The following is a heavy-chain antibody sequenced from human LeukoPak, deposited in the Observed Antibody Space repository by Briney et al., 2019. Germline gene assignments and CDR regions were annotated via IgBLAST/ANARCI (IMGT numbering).Heavy chain of an antibody. V-gene: IGHV3-53*05. CDR3: ARDLGTPHDAFDI. D-gene: IGHD1-14*01. Sequence: QSGGSLILSCAASGFTVSSNYMSWVRPAPGKGLEGVSVIYSGGSTYYADSVKGRFTISRDNSKNTLYLQMNSLRAEDTAVYYCARDLGTPHDAFDIWGQGTVVTVSS. J-gene: IGHJ3*02. CDR1: GFTVSSNY. CDR2: IYSGGST.